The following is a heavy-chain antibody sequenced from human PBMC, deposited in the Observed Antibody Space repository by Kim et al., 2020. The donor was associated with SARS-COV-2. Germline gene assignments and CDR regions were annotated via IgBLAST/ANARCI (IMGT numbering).Heavy chain of an antibody. CDR3: ARARSIIAARPQWFDP. D-gene: IGHD6-6*01. J-gene: IGHJ5*02. V-gene: IGHV4-31*02. Sequence: LKSRVTISVDTSKNQFSLKLSSVTAADTAVYYCARARSIIAARPQWFDPWGQGTLVTVSS.